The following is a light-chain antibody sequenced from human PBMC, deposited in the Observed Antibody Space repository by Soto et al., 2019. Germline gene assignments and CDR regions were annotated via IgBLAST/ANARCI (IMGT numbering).Light chain of an antibody. J-gene: IGLJ2*01. V-gene: IGLV2-14*01. Sequence: QSALTQPTSVSGSPGQSITISFTGTSSDVGSYNYVSWYQQHPGKSPKLMIYEVTNRPSGVSNRFSGSKSGNTASLTISGLQNEDEAHYYCSSYTSDTTLVFGGGTKLTVL. CDR2: EVT. CDR3: SSYTSDTTLV. CDR1: SSDVGSYNY.